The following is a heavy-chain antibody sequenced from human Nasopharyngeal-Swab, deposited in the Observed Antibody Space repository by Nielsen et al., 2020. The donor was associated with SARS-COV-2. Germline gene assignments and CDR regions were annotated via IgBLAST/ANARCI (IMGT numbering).Heavy chain of an antibody. CDR2: ISPTSDYI. CDR1: GFTFSSYT. V-gene: IGHV3-21*06. J-gene: IGHJ5*01. Sequence: GESLKISCAASGFTFSSYTMNWVRQAPGKGLEWVSFISPTSDYIYYAESVKGRFTISRDNAKNSLFLQMNSLRAEETAIYYCVRGSYGHYDSWGQGALITVSS. CDR3: VRGSYGHYDS. D-gene: IGHD4-17*01.